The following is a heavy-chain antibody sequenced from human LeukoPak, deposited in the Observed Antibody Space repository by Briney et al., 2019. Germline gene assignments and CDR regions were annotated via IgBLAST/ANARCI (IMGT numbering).Heavy chain of an antibody. V-gene: IGHV3-23*01. D-gene: IGHD3-9*01. CDR2: ISNSGGST. Sequence: QPGGSLRLSCAASGFTFPSYAMSWVRQAPGKGLEWVSVISNSGGSTWYADSVKGRLTISRDNSKNTQYLQMNSLRAEDTAVYYCAKKDLGALRYFDFWGQGTLVTVSS. CDR3: AKKDLGALRYFDF. J-gene: IGHJ4*02. CDR1: GFTFPSYA.